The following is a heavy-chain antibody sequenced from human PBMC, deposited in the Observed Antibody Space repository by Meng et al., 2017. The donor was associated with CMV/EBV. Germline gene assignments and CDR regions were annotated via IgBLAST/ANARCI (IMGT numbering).Heavy chain of an antibody. V-gene: IGHV1-2*02. CDR3: ARHYDYDDY. J-gene: IGHJ4*02. CDR2: INPTRLGT. Sequence: HLLQPVAQLKKPRRSVKTSCKPAGYPFTGYYMHWVQQAPGQRLEWIAWINPTRLGTNYAQKFQGRVTMTRDTSISTPYIELSTLRSYDTAVYYCARHYDYDDYWGQGTLVTVSS. D-gene: IGHD3-16*01. CDR1: GYPFTGYY.